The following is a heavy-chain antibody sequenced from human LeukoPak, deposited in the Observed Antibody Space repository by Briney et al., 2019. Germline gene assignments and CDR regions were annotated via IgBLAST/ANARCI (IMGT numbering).Heavy chain of an antibody. D-gene: IGHD6-13*01. V-gene: IGHV4-59*12. J-gene: IGHJ5*02. Sequence: SETLSLTCTVSGGSISSYYWSWIRQPPGKGLEWIGYIYHSGSTYYNPSLKSRVTISVDRSKNQFSLKLSSVTAADTAVYYCARGRYSSSWYTWFDPWGQGTLVTVSS. CDR1: GGSISSYY. CDR2: IYHSGST. CDR3: ARGRYSSSWYTWFDP.